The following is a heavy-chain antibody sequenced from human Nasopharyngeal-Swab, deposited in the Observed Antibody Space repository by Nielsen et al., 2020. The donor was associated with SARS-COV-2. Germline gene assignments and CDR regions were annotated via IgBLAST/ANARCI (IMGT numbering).Heavy chain of an antibody. J-gene: IGHJ1*01. CDR3: ARVESSSWYFQH. D-gene: IGHD6-13*01. CDR1: GFTFSSYW. CDR2: IKQDGSEK. V-gene: IGHV3-7*01. Sequence: GESLKISCAASGFTFSSYWMSWVRQAPGKGLEWVANIKQDGSEKYYVDSVKGRFTISRDNAKNSLYLQMNSLRAEDKAVYYCARVESSSWYFQHWGQGTLVTVPS.